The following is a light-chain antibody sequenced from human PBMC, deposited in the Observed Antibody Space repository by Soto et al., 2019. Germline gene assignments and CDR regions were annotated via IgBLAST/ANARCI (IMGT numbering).Light chain of an antibody. Sequence: QSVLTQPASVSGSPGQSITISCTGTSSDVGAYNLVSWYQQHPGRAPKLFIFDVSDRPSGVPDRFSGSKSGNTASLTISGLQAEDEASYYCSSYTNTSTLVFGGGTKVTVL. CDR2: DVS. J-gene: IGLJ3*02. V-gene: IGLV2-14*02. CDR3: SSYTNTSTLV. CDR1: SSDVGAYNL.